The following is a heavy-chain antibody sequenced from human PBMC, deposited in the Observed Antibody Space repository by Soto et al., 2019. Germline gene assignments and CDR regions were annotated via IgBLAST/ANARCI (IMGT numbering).Heavy chain of an antibody. D-gene: IGHD2-2*01. CDR2: IYYTGYT. CDR1: GGSISGSSYY. Sequence: SETLSLTCSVSGGSISGSSYYWAWIRQPPGKGLEYVGSIYYTGYTYYNSSLESRVTISVDTSKNQFSLKMSSVAAADTTVYYCARRVVVSSFDSWGQGTLVTVSS. V-gene: IGHV4-39*01. J-gene: IGHJ4*02. CDR3: ARRVVVSSFDS.